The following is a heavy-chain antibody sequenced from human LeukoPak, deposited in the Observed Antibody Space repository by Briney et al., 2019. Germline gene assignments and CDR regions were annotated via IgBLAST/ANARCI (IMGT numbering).Heavy chain of an antibody. J-gene: IGHJ5*02. CDR1: GVTFSSYW. CDR2: IKQDGSEK. CDR3: TTGVIARDWFDP. D-gene: IGHD3-16*02. Sequence: GGSLRLSCAASGVTFSSYWMSWVRQAPGKGLEWVANIKQDGSEKYYVDSVKGRFTISRDNAKNSLYLQMNSLRAEDTAVYYCTTGVIARDWFDPWGQGTLVTVSS. V-gene: IGHV3-7*01.